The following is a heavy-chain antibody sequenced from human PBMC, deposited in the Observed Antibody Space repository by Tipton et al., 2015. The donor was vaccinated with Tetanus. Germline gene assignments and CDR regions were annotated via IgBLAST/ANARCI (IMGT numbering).Heavy chain of an antibody. CDR2: IYYSGST. Sequence: TLSLTCTGSGGSIGSSSYYWGWIRQPPGKGLEWIGSIYYSGSTYYNPSLKSRVTISVDTSKNQFSLKLSSVTAADTAVYYCARHSPRQWLVHFDYWGQGTLVTVSS. J-gene: IGHJ4*02. D-gene: IGHD6-19*01. V-gene: IGHV4-39*01. CDR1: GGSIGSSSYY. CDR3: ARHSPRQWLVHFDY.